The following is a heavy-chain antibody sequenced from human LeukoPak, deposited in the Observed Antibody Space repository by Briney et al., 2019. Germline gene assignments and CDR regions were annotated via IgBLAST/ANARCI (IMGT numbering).Heavy chain of an antibody. Sequence: GGSLRLSCAASGFTLSSYWMHCVRQAPGKGLVWVSRINSDGASTSNADSVKGPFTLSRDNAKNTLYLKMNSVRAEDTAVYYCARNYVWGNYRYFDYWGQGTLVTVSS. J-gene: IGHJ4*02. D-gene: IGHD3-16*02. CDR2: INSDGAST. CDR3: ARNYVWGNYRYFDY. V-gene: IGHV3-74*01. CDR1: GFTLSSYW.